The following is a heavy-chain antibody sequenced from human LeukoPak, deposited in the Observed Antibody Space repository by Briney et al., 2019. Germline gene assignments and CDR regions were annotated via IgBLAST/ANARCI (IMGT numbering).Heavy chain of an antibody. CDR1: GGSFSGYY. CDR3: ARKVEMATIDYYYYYMDV. Sequence: PSETLSLTCAVYGGSFSGYYWSWIRQPPGKGLEWIGEINHSGSTNYNPSLKSRVTISVDTSKNQFSLKLSSVTAADTAVYYCARKVEMATIDYYYYYMDVWGKGTTVTISS. D-gene: IGHD5-24*01. J-gene: IGHJ6*03. V-gene: IGHV4-34*01. CDR2: INHSGST.